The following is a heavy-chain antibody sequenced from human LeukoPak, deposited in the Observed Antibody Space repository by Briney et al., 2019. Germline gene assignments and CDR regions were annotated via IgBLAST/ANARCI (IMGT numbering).Heavy chain of an antibody. J-gene: IGHJ4*02. V-gene: IGHV3-7*01. CDR2: IKPDGSEK. Sequence: GGSLRLSCVAPGLTLSNYWMSWVRQAPGKGLEWVATIKPDGSEKYYVDSVKGRFTISRDNAKNSLYLQMNSLRAEDTAVYYCAREGGYSGSYSTFDYWGQGTLVTVSS. D-gene: IGHD1-26*01. CDR3: AREGGYSGSYSTFDY. CDR1: GLTLSNYW.